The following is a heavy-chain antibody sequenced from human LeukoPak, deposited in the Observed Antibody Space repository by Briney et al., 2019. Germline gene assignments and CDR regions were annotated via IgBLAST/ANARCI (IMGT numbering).Heavy chain of an antibody. CDR3: ARQKGNFDY. V-gene: IGHV4-39*01. CDR1: GGSISSSCYY. D-gene: IGHD3-10*01. Sequence: PSETLSLTCTVSGGSISSSCYYWGWIRQPPGKGLQWIGSIYYSGTTYYNPSLKSRVTISVDTSKSQFSLKLSSVTAADTAIYYCARQKGNFDYWGQGTLVTVSS. CDR2: IYYSGTT. J-gene: IGHJ4*02.